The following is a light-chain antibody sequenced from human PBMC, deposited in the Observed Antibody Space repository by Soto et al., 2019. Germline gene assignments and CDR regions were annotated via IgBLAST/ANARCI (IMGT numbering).Light chain of an antibody. Sequence: VLTQPSSLAWAPGPSITIPSPGTKQEDGVYNYVSWYQQHPGKAPKLMIYDVSNRPSGVSNRFSGSKSGNTASLTISGLQAEDEADYYCSSYTSSSTLPSYVFGTGTKVTVL. CDR1: KQEDGVYNY. V-gene: IGLV2-14*01. CDR2: DVS. J-gene: IGLJ1*01. CDR3: SSYTSSSTLPSYV.